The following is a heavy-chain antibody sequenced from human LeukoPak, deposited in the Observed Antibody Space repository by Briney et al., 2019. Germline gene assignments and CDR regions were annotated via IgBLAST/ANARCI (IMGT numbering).Heavy chain of an antibody. CDR3: AGSPRSYYYDSSGYYYVNYFDY. V-gene: IGHV7-4-1*02. CDR1: GYTFTSYA. Sequence: GASVKVSCKASGYTFTSYAMNWVRQAPGQGLEWMGWINTNTGNPTYAQGFTGRVVFSLDTSVSTAYLQISSLKAEDTAVYYCAGSPRSYYYDSSGYYYVNYFDYWGQGTLVTVSS. J-gene: IGHJ4*02. D-gene: IGHD3-22*01. CDR2: INTNTGNP.